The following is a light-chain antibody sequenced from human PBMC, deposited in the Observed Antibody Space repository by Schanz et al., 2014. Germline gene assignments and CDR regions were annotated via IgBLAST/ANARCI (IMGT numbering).Light chain of an antibody. CDR3: QQYGSSPLYI. Sequence: EIVMTQSPATLSVSPGERATLSCRASQSVSSNLAWFQQKPGQAPRLLIYGASSRATGIPDRFSGSGSGTDFTLTISRLEPEDFAVYYCQQYGSSPLYIFGQGTKLEIK. J-gene: IGKJ2*01. CDR2: GAS. CDR1: QSVSSN. V-gene: IGKV3-20*01.